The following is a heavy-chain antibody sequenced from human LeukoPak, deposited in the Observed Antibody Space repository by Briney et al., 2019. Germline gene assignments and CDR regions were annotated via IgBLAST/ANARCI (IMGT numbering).Heavy chain of an antibody. D-gene: IGHD3-3*01. J-gene: IGHJ6*03. CDR1: GYSISGGYY. CDR3: ARDPGGYYDFWSGYLSATMDV. CDR2: IYHSGST. V-gene: IGHV4-38-2*02. Sequence: SETLSLTCAVSGYSISGGYYWGWIRRPPGKGLEWIGSIYHSGSTYYNPSLKSRVTISVDTSKNQFSLKLSSVTAADTAVYYCARDPGGYYDFWSGYLSATMDVWGKGTTVTVSS.